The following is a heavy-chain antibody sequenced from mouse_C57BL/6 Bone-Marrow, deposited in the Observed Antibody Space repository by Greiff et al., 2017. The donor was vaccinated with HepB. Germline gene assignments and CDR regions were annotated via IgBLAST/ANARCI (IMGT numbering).Heavy chain of an antibody. CDR1: GYTFTSYG. Sequence: VQLQQSGAELVRPGSSVKMSCKTSGYTFTSYGINWVKQRPGQGLEWIGYIYIGNGYTEYNEKLKGKATLTSDTSSSTAYMQLSSLTSEDSAIYFCARRYYYGSSPYWYFDVWGTGTTVTVSS. J-gene: IGHJ1*03. CDR2: IYIGNGYT. V-gene: IGHV1-58*01. D-gene: IGHD1-1*01. CDR3: ARRYYYGSSPYWYFDV.